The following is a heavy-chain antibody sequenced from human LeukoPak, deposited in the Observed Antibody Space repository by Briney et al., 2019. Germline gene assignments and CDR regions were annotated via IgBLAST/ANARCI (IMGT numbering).Heavy chain of an antibody. Sequence: ASVKVSFKGSGYTFTGYYMRWVRQAPGQGPEWMGWINPNSGVTDYAQKFQGRVTMDRDTSISTAYMVLSRLRSVVTAGHYWARRGYSSGWSSSYYYYLDVWGKATTVTV. CDR2: INPNSGVT. CDR1: GYTFTGYY. J-gene: IGHJ6*03. V-gene: IGHV1-2*02. D-gene: IGHD6-19*01. CDR3: ARRGYSSGWSSSYYYYLDV.